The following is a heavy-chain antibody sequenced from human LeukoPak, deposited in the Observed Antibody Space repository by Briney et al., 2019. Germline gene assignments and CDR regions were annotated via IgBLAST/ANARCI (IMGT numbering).Heavy chain of an antibody. V-gene: IGHV1-18*01. CDR1: GYTFTSYG. CDR2: ISAYNGNT. CDR3: ARKHDTVTTRNTPTNDAFDI. Sequence: GASVKVSCKASGYTFTSYGISWVRQAPGQGLEWMGWISAYNGNTNYAQKLQGRVTMTTDTSTSTAYKELRSLRSDDTAVYYCARKHDTVTTRNTPTNDAFDIWGQGTMVTVSS. J-gene: IGHJ3*02. D-gene: IGHD4-11*01.